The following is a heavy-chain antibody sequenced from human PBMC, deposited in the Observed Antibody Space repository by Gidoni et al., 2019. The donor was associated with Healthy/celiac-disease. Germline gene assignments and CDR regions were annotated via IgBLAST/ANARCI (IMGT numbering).Heavy chain of an antibody. V-gene: IGHV3-74*01. J-gene: IGHJ6*02. D-gene: IGHD3-3*01. CDR2: INSDGSST. CDR1: GFTFRSYW. CDR3: ARDSLTYDFWSGYYHNYYYYGMDV. Sequence: EVQLVESGGGLVQPGGSLRLSCAASGFTFRSYWMHCVRQAPGKGLVWVSRINSDGSSTSYADSVKGRFTISRDNAKNTLYLQMNSLRAEDTAVYYCARDSLTYDFWSGYYHNYYYYGMDVWGQGTTVTVSS.